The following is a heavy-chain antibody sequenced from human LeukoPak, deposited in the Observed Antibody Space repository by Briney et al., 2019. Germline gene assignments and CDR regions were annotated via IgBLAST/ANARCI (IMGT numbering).Heavy chain of an antibody. V-gene: IGHV3-21*01. CDR3: ARGADGVSSNSRGWFDP. CDR2: ISTSSSYI. D-gene: IGHD2-15*01. Sequence: GGSLRLSCAVSGFTFTTYGMHWVRQAPGKGLEWVSSISTSSSYIYYADSVKGRFTISRDNARNSLYLQMNTLRAEDTAVYSCARGADGVSSNSRGWFDPWGQGTLVTVSS. CDR1: GFTFTTYG. J-gene: IGHJ5*02.